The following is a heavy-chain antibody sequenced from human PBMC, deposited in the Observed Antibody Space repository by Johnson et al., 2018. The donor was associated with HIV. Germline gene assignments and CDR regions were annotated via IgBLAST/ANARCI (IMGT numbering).Heavy chain of an antibody. CDR2: ISYDGSNK. CDR1: GFTFSSYG. J-gene: IGHJ3*02. D-gene: IGHD2-8*02. Sequence: VQLVESGGGVVQPGRSLRLSCAASGFTFSSYGMHWVRQAPGKGLEWVAVISYDGSNKYYADSVKGRFTISRDNSKNTLYLQMGSLRAEDMAVYYCAKHIVLVVYAIGAAFDIWGQGTMVTVSS. CDR3: AKHIVLVVYAIGAAFDI. V-gene: IGHV3-30*18.